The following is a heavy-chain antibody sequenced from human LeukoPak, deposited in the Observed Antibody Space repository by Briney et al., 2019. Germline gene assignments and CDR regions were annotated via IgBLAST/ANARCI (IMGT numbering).Heavy chain of an antibody. V-gene: IGHV1-2*04. Sequence: ASVKVSCKASGYTFTGYYMHWVRQAPGQGLEWMGWINPNSGGTNYAQKFQGWVTMTRDTSISTAYMELSRLRSDDTAVYYCAATDSYCGGDCYGSHDYWGQGTLVTVSS. CDR2: INPNSGGT. J-gene: IGHJ4*02. D-gene: IGHD2-21*02. CDR1: GYTFTGYY. CDR3: AATDSYCGGDCYGSHDY.